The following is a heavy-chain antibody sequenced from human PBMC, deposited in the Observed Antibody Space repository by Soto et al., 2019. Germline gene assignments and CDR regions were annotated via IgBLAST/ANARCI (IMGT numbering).Heavy chain of an antibody. Sequence: PSETLSLTCAVYGGSFSGYYWSWIRQPPGKGLEWIGEINHSGSTNYNPSLKSRVTISVDTSKNQFSLKLSSVTAADTAVYYCARGRDIAAAGPYNWFDPWGQGTLVTVSS. V-gene: IGHV4-34*01. CDR2: INHSGST. CDR1: GGSFSGYY. D-gene: IGHD6-13*01. CDR3: ARGRDIAAAGPYNWFDP. J-gene: IGHJ5*02.